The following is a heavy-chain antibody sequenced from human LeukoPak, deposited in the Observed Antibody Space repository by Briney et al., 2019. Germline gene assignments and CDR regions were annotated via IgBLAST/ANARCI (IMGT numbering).Heavy chain of an antibody. CDR2: INPSGGST. CDR1: GYTFTSYY. CDR3: ARVYGAGPCGFLCYFDY. Sequence: GASVKVSCKASGYTFTSYYMHWVRQAPGQGLEWMGIINPSGGSTSYAQKFQGRVTMTRDMSTSTDYMELRSLRSDDTAAYYCARVYGAGPCGFLCYFDYWGQGTLVTVSS. V-gene: IGHV1-46*01. J-gene: IGHJ4*02. D-gene: IGHD3-10*01.